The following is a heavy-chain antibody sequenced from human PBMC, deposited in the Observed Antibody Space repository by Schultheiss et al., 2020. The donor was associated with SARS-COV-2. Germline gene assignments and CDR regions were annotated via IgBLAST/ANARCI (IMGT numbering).Heavy chain of an antibody. Sequence: GGSLRLSCAASGFIFSDHYMDWVRQAPGKGLEWVSDIGGDGGHIFYADSVKGRFSISRDNSKNTLFLQMNSLRDEDTAVYYCARAFIIGNYVDYFDTWGQGTLVTVSS. CDR1: GFIFSDHY. CDR2: IGGDGGHI. V-gene: IGHV3-23*01. CDR3: ARAFIIGNYVDYFDT. D-gene: IGHD1-7*01. J-gene: IGHJ4*02.